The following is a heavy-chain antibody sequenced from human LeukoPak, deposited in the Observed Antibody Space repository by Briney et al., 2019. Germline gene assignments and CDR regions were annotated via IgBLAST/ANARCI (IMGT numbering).Heavy chain of an antibody. CDR3: ARDFGSSSWGWFDP. CDR1: NRSINSNSNY. J-gene: IGHJ5*02. D-gene: IGHD6-6*01. V-gene: IGHV4-39*07. CDR2: IYYTGKT. Sequence: PSETLSLTCTLSNRSINSNSNYWGWVRQPPGKGLGWIGSIYYTGKTYYNASLKSRISISLETSKNQFSLMLNSVTAADTAMYYCARDFGSSSWGWFDPWGQGTMVIVSS.